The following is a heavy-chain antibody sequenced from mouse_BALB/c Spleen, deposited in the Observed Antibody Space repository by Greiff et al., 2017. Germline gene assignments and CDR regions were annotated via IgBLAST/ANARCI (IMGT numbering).Heavy chain of an antibody. CDR2: INPSNGGT. D-gene: IGHD1-1*01. J-gene: IGHJ2*01. CDR1: GYTFTSYY. CDR3: TRRTTVEYFDY. V-gene: IGHV1S81*02. Sequence: ESGAELVKPGASVKLSCKASGYTFTSYYMYWVKQRPGQGLEWIGEINPSNGGTNFNEKFKSKATLTVDKSSSTAYMQLSSLTSEDSAVYYCTRRTTVEYFDYWGQGTTLTVSS.